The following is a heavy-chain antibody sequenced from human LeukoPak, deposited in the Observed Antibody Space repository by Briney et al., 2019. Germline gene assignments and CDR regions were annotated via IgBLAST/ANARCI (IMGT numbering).Heavy chain of an antibody. CDR1: GFPFSKAW. V-gene: IGHV3-21*01. D-gene: IGHD3-22*01. J-gene: IGHJ4*02. CDR2: ISSSSSYI. CDR3: ARDQGDSSGYTL. Sequence: GGSLRLSCVVFGSGFPFSKAWMSWVRQAPGKGLEWVSSISSSSSYIYYADSVKGRFTISRDNAKNSLYLQMNSLRAEDTAVYYCARDQGDSSGYTLWGQGTLVTVSS.